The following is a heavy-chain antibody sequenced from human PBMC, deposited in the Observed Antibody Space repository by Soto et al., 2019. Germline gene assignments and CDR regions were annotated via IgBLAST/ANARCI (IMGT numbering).Heavy chain of an antibody. CDR2: IYGGGNGP. CDR1: GFTFSDFA. V-gene: IGHV3-23*01. J-gene: IGHJ4*02. Sequence: EVQVLESGGGLVQPGGSLRLSCAATGFTFSDFAMSWVRQAPGKGLEWFSRIYGGGNGPHYADSVTGRVTIARDNSKNKLYLQMNGLRAEDTAVYYCAKMEGMDPWAYSFDYWGQGTLVTVSS. CDR3: AKMEGMDPWAYSFDY. D-gene: IGHD2-2*03.